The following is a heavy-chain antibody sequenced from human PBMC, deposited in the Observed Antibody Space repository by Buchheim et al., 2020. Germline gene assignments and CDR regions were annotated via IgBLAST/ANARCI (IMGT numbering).Heavy chain of an antibody. CDR2: ISGSGGST. CDR1: GFTFSSYA. CDR3: AKDRTVQRAWAPSWGTNRWGGAFDI. Sequence: EVQLLESGGGLVQPGGSLRLSCAASGFTFSSYAMSWVRQAPGKGLEWVSAISGSGGSTYYADSVKGRFTISRDNSKNTLYLQMNSLRAEDTAVYYCAKDRTVQRAWAPSWGTNRWGGAFDIWGQGT. D-gene: IGHD2-8*01. V-gene: IGHV3-23*01. J-gene: IGHJ3*02.